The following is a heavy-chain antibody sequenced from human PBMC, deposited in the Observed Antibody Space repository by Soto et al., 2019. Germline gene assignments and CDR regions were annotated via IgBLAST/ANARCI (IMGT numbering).Heavy chain of an antibody. J-gene: IGHJ5*02. CDR1: GGSISSYY. Sequence: SETLSLTCTVSGGSISSYYWSWIRQPPGKGLEWIGYIYYSGSTNYNPSLKSRVTISVDTSKNQFSLKLSSVTAADTAVYYCARGGGAARPRWFDPWGQGSLVTVSS. V-gene: IGHV4-59*01. CDR3: ARGGGAARPRWFDP. D-gene: IGHD6-6*01. CDR2: IYYSGST.